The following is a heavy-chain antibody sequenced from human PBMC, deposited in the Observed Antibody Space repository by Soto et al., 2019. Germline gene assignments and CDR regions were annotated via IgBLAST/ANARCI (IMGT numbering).Heavy chain of an antibody. Sequence: EVQLVESGGGLVRPGRSLRLSCSTSGFTFGDYGMTWFRQAPGKGLECVGLIRSKSYGKTTEYAASATDRFTISRDDSKSIAYLQMNSLKADDTAVYYCTRERWDYGDPKWYVDLWGRCTLVTVSS. CDR1: GFTFGDYG. V-gene: IGHV3-49*05. J-gene: IGHJ2*01. CDR2: IRSKSYGKTT. D-gene: IGHD4-17*01. CDR3: TRERWDYGDPKWYVDL.